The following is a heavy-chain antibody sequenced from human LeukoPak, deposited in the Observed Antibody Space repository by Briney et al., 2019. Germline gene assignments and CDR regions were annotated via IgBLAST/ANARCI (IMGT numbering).Heavy chain of an antibody. CDR3: ARDAGSLKY. V-gene: IGHV3-74*01. J-gene: IGHJ4*02. Sequence: GGSLRLSCAASRFTFSSYWMHWVRQAPGKGLVWVSRINSDGISTIYADSVKGRFTISRDNVKNTLYLQMNSLTAEDTAVYYCARDAGSLKYWGQGTLVTVSS. CDR2: INSDGIST. CDR1: RFTFSSYW.